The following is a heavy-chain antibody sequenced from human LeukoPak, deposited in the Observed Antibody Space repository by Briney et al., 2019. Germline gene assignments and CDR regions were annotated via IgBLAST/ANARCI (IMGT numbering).Heavy chain of an antibody. J-gene: IGHJ3*02. CDR2: MYTSGST. V-gene: IGHV4-4*07. Sequence: SETLSLTCSVSGGSIGSYYWSWIRQPAGKGLEWIGRMYTSGSTNYNPTLKSRVTISVDTSKNQFSLKLTSVTAADTAVYYCARVRYCSGGRCYGDAFDIWGQGTMGTVSS. CDR3: ARVRYCSGGRCYGDAFDI. D-gene: IGHD2-15*01. CDR1: GGSIGSYY.